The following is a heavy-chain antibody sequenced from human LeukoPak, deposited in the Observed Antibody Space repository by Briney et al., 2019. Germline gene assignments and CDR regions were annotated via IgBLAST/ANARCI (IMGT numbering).Heavy chain of an antibody. CDR1: GFTFSSYG. V-gene: IGHV3-30*03. D-gene: IGHD6-25*01. J-gene: IGHJ4*02. Sequence: GGSLRLSCAASGFTFSSYGMHWVRQAPGKGLEWVAVISYDGSNKYYADSVKGRFTISRDNSKNTLYLQVNSLRAEDTAVYYCAGSPEDFDYWGQGTLVTVSS. CDR2: ISYDGSNK. CDR3: AGSPEDFDY.